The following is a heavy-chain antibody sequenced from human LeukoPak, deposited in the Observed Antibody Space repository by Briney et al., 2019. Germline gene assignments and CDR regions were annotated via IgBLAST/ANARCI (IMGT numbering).Heavy chain of an antibody. CDR3: AREIGYYGSGSYNWFDP. V-gene: IGHV1-69*13. D-gene: IGHD3-10*01. CDR1: GGTFSSYA. CDR2: ITPIFGTA. J-gene: IGHJ5*02. Sequence: ASVKVSCKASGGTFSSYAISWVRQAPGQGLEWMGGITPIFGTANYAQKFQGRVTITADESTSTAYMELSSLRSEDTAVYYCAREIGYYGSGSYNWFDPWGQGTLVTVSS.